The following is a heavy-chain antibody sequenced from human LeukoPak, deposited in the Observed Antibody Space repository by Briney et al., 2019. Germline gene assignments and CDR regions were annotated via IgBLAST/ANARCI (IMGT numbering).Heavy chain of an antibody. J-gene: IGHJ5*02. CDR1: GFAVSSNY. V-gene: IGHV3-66*01. CDR3: ARERWFDP. CDR2: IYSGGST. Sequence: GGSLRLSCAASGFAVSSNYMSWVRLAPGKGLEWVSVIYSGGSTYYADSVKGRFTISRDNSKNTLYLQMNSLRVEDTAVYYCARERWFDPWGQGTLVTVSS.